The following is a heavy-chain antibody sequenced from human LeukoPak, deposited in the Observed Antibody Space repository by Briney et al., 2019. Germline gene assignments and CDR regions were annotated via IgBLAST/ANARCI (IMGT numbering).Heavy chain of an antibody. CDR2: ISGSGGST. CDR1: GFTFSSYG. J-gene: IGHJ3*02. CDR3: ARGVYAFDI. V-gene: IGHV3-23*01. Sequence: PGGSLRLSCAASGFTFSSYGMSWVRQAPGKGLEWVSAISGSGGSTYYADSVKGRFTISRDNSKNTLYLQMNSLRDEDTAIYYCARGVYAFDIWGQGTMVTVSS.